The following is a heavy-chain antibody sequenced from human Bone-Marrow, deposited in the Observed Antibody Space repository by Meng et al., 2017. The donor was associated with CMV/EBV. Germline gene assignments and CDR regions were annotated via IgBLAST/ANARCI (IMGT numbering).Heavy chain of an antibody. CDR3: AKDGLPLGTYYYGMDV. J-gene: IGHJ6*02. Sequence: GESLKISCAASGFIFSSYGMHWVRQAPGKGLEWVAIIWYDGSNKHYADSVKGRFTISRDNSKNTMYLQMNSLRAEDTAVYYCAKDGLPLGTYYYGMDVWGQGTTVTVSS. D-gene: IGHD1-1*01. CDR1: GFIFSSYG. V-gene: IGHV3-33*03. CDR2: IWYDGSNK.